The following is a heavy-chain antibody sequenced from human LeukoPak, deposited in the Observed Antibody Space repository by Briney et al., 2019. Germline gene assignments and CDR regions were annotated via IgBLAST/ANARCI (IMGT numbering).Heavy chain of an antibody. CDR3: ARGFDCSSTSCSCMDV. D-gene: IGHD2-2*01. Sequence: GSLRLSCVASGFPFGDYYMSWIRQAPGEGLDWVAYISGRGSDIYYADSVKGRFTISRDNARDSLHLQMNSLRAEDTAVYYCARGFDCSSTSCSCMDVWGQGTTVTVSS. CDR1: GFPFGDYY. V-gene: IGHV3-11*01. J-gene: IGHJ6*02. CDR2: ISGRGSDI.